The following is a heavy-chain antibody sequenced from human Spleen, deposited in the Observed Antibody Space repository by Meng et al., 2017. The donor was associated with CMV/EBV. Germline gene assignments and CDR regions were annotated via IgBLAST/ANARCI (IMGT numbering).Heavy chain of an antibody. D-gene: IGHD2-21*02. CDR2: ISSSSSYI. Sequence: GESLKISCAASGFTFSSYSMNWVRQAPGKGLEWVSSISSSSSYIYYADSVKGRFTISRDNAKNSLYLQMNSLRAEDTAVYYCARDTADSPPALDYWGQGTLVTVSS. CDR1: GFTFSSYS. V-gene: IGHV3-21*01. J-gene: IGHJ4*02. CDR3: ARDTADSPPALDY.